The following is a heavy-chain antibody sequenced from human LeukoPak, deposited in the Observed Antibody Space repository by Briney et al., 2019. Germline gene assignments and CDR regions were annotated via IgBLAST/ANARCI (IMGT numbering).Heavy chain of an antibody. CDR1: GFTFSTYA. CDR3: AKVWRDDRISGGYRGSDY. J-gene: IGHJ4*02. V-gene: IGHV3-30*18. Sequence: PGRSLRLSCAASGFTFSTYAMNWVRQAPGKGLEWVAVISYDGSNRYYADSMKGRFTISRDNSKNMLYLQIDSLRPEDTAMYYCAKVWRDDRISGGYRGSDYWGQGTLVTVSS. D-gene: IGHD3-16*02. CDR2: ISYDGSNR.